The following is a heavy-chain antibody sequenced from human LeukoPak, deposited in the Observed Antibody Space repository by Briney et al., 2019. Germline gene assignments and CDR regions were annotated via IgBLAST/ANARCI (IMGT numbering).Heavy chain of an antibody. CDR2: MYSGGGT. CDR3: AREKSYYEYAFDM. CDR1: GFSVTTKY. D-gene: IGHD3-22*01. Sequence: GGSLRLSCAASGFSVTTKYMSWVRQAPGKGLEWVSVMYSGGGTIYSDSVKGRFTISRDNSKNTLFPEMNSLRAEDTAVYYCAREKSYYEYAFDMWGQGTMVTVSS. J-gene: IGHJ3*02. V-gene: IGHV3-53*01.